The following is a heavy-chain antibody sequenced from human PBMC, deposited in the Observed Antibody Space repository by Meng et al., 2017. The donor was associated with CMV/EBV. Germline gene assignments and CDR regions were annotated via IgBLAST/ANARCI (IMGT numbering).Heavy chain of an antibody. V-gene: IGHV1-69*12. CDR1: VGTFSSYA. Sequence: QVPRVQSGAEVKKPGSSVKVSCKASVGTFSSYAISWERQAPGQGLEWMGGIIPIFGTANYAQKFQGRVTITADESTSTAYMELSSLRSEDTAVYYCARMPRDGYNYIDYWGQGTLVTVSS. D-gene: IGHD5-24*01. CDR3: ARMPRDGYNYIDY. J-gene: IGHJ4*02. CDR2: IIPIFGTA.